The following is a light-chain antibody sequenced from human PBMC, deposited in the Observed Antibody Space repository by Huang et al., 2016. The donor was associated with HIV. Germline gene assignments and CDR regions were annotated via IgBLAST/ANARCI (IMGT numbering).Light chain of an antibody. CDR1: HHIGSF. J-gene: IGKJ5*01. V-gene: IGKV3-11*01. Sequence: DIVLTQSPDTLSLSPGQRASLFCRASHHIGSFLAWYQHKPGHAPRLLIYDAFNRATDIAARFSVSGSGTDFTLTISSLKVEDFAFYYCQQRSTWITFSQGTRLEMK. CDR2: DAF. CDR3: QQRSTWIT.